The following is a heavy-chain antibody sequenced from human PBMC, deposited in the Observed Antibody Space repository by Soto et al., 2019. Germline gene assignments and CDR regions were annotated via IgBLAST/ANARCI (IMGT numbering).Heavy chain of an antibody. CDR1: GFTLSNYG. CDR2: IWYDGSND. CDR3: ARDRWEFQLFYYGLDV. V-gene: IGHV3-33*01. D-gene: IGHD1-26*01. Sequence: GGSLRLSWAASGFTLSNYGMHWVRQAPGKGLEWVAIIWYDGSNDYYVDSVKGRFTISRDNSKNTLSLQMNSLRAEDTAVYYCARDRWEFQLFYYGLDVWGQGTTVTVSS. J-gene: IGHJ6*02.